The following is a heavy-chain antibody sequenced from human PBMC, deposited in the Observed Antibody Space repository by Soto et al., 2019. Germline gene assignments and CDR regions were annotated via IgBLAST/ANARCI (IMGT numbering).Heavy chain of an antibody. Sequence: GGSLRLSCAASGFTFSNAWMSWVRQAPGKGLEWVGRIKSKTDGGTTDYAAPVKGRFTISRDDSKNTLYLQMNSLKTEDTAVYYCTTDDVVVPAAIHSPYYYYYYMDVWGKGTTVTVSS. V-gene: IGHV3-15*01. D-gene: IGHD2-2*01. CDR2: IKSKTDGGTT. CDR3: TTDDVVVPAAIHSPYYYYYYMDV. CDR1: GFTFSNAW. J-gene: IGHJ6*03.